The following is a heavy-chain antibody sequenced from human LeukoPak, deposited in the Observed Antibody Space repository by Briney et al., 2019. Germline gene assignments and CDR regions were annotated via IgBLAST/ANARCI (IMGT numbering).Heavy chain of an antibody. J-gene: IGHJ4*02. Sequence: SETLSLTCTVSGGSISSSSSYWGWIRQPPGKGLEWIGSIHYSGTTYYNLSLKSRVTIFVDTSKSQLSLEPSSVTAADTAVYYCVRRLRAAAGIYYVDYWGQGTLVTVSS. CDR3: VRRLRAAAGIYYVDY. CDR2: IHYSGTT. D-gene: IGHD6-13*01. V-gene: IGHV4-39*01. CDR1: GGSISSSSSY.